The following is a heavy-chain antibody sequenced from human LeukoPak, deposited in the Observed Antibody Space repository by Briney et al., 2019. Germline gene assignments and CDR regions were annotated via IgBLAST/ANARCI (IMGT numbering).Heavy chain of an antibody. D-gene: IGHD3-3*01. Sequence: PGGSLRLSCAASGFTFSTYAMSWVRQAPGKGLEWVSSISASGRSTYYADSVKGRFTISRDNSKNTLYLQVNSLRAEDTAVYHCAKKSPIFGVVIPLFDYWGQGTPVSVSS. J-gene: IGHJ4*02. CDR3: AKKSPIFGVVIPLFDY. CDR2: ISASGRST. CDR1: GFTFSTYA. V-gene: IGHV3-23*01.